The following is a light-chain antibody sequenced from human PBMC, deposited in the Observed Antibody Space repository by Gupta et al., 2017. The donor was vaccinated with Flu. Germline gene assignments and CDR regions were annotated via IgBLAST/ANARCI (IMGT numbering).Light chain of an antibody. V-gene: IGKV2-30*02. CDR2: RVS. J-gene: IGKJ1*01. Sequence: VVITHSPLSLLVTRGQPASISCRSSQSLVHSNGNTYWDWFQQRAGQSPRRLTYRVSNRDSGVPALFSGSGSGTDFTLKISRVEAEDVGVYYCMQGTHWPTFGQGTKVEIK. CDR3: MQGTHWPT. CDR1: QSLVHSNGNTY.